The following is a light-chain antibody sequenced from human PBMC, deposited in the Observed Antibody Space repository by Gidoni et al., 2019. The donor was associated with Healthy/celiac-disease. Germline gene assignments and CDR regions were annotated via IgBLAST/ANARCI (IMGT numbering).Light chain of an antibody. CDR2: EVS. Sequence: SALTQPASLSGSPGQSITISCTGTSSAVGGYNYVSWYQQHPGKAPNLMIYEVSNRPSGVPDRFSGSKSCNTASLIISGLQAEDEADYYFSSYTSSSTVFGGGTKRTVL. CDR1: SSAVGGYNY. J-gene: IGLJ2*01. CDR3: SSYTSSSTV. V-gene: IGLV2-14*01.